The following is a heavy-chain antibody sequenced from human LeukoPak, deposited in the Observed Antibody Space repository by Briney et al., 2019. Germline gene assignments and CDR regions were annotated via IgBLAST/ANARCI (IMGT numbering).Heavy chain of an antibody. V-gene: IGHV4-59*08. D-gene: IGHD3-22*01. CDR3: ARTYDSTAYHF. Sequence: KPSETLSLTCSVSGGSVTSYYWNWIPQTPDKGLEWIAYIYHSGLTRYNPSLKSRVTISMDTSKNQISLKVASVTAAGTGFYYCARTYDSTAYHFWGHGTQVTVSS. J-gene: IGHJ4*01. CDR1: GGSVTSYY. CDR2: IYHSGLT.